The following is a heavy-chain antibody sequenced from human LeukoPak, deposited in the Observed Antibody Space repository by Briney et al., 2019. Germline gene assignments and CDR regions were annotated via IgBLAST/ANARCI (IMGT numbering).Heavy chain of an antibody. D-gene: IGHD6-13*01. Sequence: PSETLSLTCTVSGVSISSSSYHWGWVRQLPGKGLEWIGSMYYTGSTYFTPSLNSRLTLSVDTSKNQFSLRLSSVTAADTAVYYCARRVGQQLIYNYYGLDVWGQGTTVTVSS. CDR1: GVSISSSSYH. J-gene: IGHJ6*02. CDR3: ARRVGQQLIYNYYGLDV. V-gene: IGHV4-39*01. CDR2: MYYTGST.